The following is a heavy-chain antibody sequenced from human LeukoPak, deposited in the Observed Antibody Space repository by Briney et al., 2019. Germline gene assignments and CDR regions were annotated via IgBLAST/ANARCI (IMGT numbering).Heavy chain of an antibody. CDR1: GFTFSSYA. Sequence: PGGSLRLSCAASGFTFSSYAMSWVRQAPGKGLEWVSVLSGSGGTTYYADSVKGRFTISRDNSKNTLFLQMNSLRAEDTAVYYCAKGILGLGYCSSYSCRDVLDIWGQGTLVTVSS. CDR2: LSGSGGTT. J-gene: IGHJ3*02. D-gene: IGHD2-2*01. CDR3: AKGILGLGYCSSYSCRDVLDI. V-gene: IGHV3-23*01.